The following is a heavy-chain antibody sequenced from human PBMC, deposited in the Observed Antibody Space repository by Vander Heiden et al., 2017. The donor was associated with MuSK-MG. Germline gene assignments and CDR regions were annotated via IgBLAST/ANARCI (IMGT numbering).Heavy chain of an antibody. D-gene: IGHD5-12*01. V-gene: IGHV3-23*01. Sequence: EVQLLESGGGLVQPGGSLRLSCAASGFTFSSYAMSWVRQAPGKGLEWVSAISGSGGSTYYADSVKGRFTISRDNSKNTLYLQMNSLRAEDTAVYYCAKDYGYSGYVHQWYFDLWGRGTLVTVSS. J-gene: IGHJ2*01. CDR2: ISGSGGST. CDR3: AKDYGYSGYVHQWYFDL. CDR1: GFTFSSYA.